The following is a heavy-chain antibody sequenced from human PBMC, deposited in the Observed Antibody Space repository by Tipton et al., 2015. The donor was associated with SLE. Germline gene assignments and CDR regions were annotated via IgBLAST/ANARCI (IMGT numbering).Heavy chain of an antibody. CDR2: IKQDGSEK. CDR3: ARARITMVRARGAFDI. Sequence: SLRLSCAASGFTFSSYLMSWVRQAPGKGLEWVANIKQDGSEKYYVDSVKGRFTISRDNAKKSLYLQMNSLRAEDTAVYYCARARITMVRARGAFDIWGQGTMVTVSS. J-gene: IGHJ3*02. V-gene: IGHV3-7*01. CDR1: GFTFSSYL. D-gene: IGHD3-10*01.